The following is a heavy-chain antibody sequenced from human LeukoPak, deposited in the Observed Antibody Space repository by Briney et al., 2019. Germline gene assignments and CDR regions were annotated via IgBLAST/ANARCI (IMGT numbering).Heavy chain of an antibody. Sequence: GGSLRLSCAASGLIFGSHGMHWVRQAPDKGLEWVAFTPYHGVSRYYAESVKGRFTISRDNSKNTLYLQMNSLKIEDTAVYHCAKDRHGDYASDYWGQGTLVIVSS. CDR1: GLIFGSHG. CDR3: AKDRHGDYASDY. CDR2: TPYHGVSR. J-gene: IGHJ4*02. D-gene: IGHD4-17*01. V-gene: IGHV3-30*02.